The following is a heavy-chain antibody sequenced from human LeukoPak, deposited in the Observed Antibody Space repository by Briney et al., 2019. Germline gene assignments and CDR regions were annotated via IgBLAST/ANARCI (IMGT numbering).Heavy chain of an antibody. CDR2: ISPKSGGT. V-gene: IGHV1-2*02. CDR1: VYTFIDYY. CDR3: ARHNYHFHFDS. J-gene: IGHJ4*02. Sequence: AAVTVSFKCSVYTFIDYYIHGVRQARGQGGEGVGWISPKSGGTNYLQNFQGRGTMTRDRAINKAYMERRRLRHGDKDVYYCARHNYHFHFDSWGQGALVTVSS. D-gene: IGHD5-24*01.